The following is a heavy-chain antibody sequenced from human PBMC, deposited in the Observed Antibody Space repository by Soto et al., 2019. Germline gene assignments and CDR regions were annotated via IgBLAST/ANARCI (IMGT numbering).Heavy chain of an antibody. V-gene: IGHV1-46*03. CDR2: INPSGGST. CDR3: ARSGYDILTGYSNSPHDAFDI. D-gene: IGHD3-9*01. Sequence: ASVKVSCKASGYTFTSCYMHWVRQAPGQGLEWMGIINPSGGSTSYAQKFQGRVTMTRDTSTSTVYMELSSLRSEDTAVYYCARSGYDILTGYSNSPHDAFDIWGQGTMVTVSS. CDR1: GYTFTSCY. J-gene: IGHJ3*02.